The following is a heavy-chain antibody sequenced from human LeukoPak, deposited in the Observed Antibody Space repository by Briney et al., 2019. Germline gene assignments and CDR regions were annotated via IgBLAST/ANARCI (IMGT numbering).Heavy chain of an antibody. D-gene: IGHD4-17*01. Sequence: ASVKVSCKASGYTFTSYGISWVRQVPGQGLEWMGWISAYNGNTNYAQKLQGRVTMTTDTSTSTAYMELRSLRSDDTAVYYCARDSVPTLSTRKLNWFDPWGQGTLVTVSS. V-gene: IGHV1-18*01. J-gene: IGHJ5*02. CDR3: ARDSVPTLSTRKLNWFDP. CDR2: ISAYNGNT. CDR1: GYTFTSYG.